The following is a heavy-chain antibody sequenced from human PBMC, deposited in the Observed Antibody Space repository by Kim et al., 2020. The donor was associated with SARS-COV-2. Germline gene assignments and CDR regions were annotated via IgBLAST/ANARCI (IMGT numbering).Heavy chain of an antibody. D-gene: IGHD3-9*01. CDR2: ISGDGGST. CDR1: GFTFDDYA. V-gene: IGHV3-43*02. J-gene: IGHJ4*02. Sequence: GGSLRLSCAASGFTFDDYAMHWVRQAPGKGLEWVSLISGDGGSTYYADSVKGRFTISRDNSKNSLYLQMNSLRTEDTALYYCSKDSAVLRYFDWLHTHFDYWGQGTLVTVSS. CDR3: SKDSAVLRYFDWLHTHFDY.